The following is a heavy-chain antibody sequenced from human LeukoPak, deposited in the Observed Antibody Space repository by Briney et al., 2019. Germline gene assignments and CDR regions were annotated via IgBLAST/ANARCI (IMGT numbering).Heavy chain of an antibody. CDR2: ISAYNGNT. CDR1: GYTFTSYG. J-gene: IGHJ4*02. CDR3: ARDKRDSSGYYYYFDY. Sequence: GASVKVSCKASGYTFTSYGISWVRQAPGQGLEWMGWISAYNGNTNYAQKLQGRVTMTTDTSTSTAYMELSSLRSEDTAVYYCARDKRDSSGYYYYFDYWGQGTLVTVSS. V-gene: IGHV1-18*01. D-gene: IGHD3-22*01.